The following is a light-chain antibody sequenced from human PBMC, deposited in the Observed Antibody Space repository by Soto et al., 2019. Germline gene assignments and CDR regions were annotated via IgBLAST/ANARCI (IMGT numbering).Light chain of an antibody. J-gene: IGKJ2*01. CDR3: QHYDSYPYT. CDR1: QDVSHW. Sequence: DIHMHQTPSTLSASVGDRVTITCRASQDVSHWLAWYQQKPGQAPKLVIYKASSLESGVPSRFSGRGSGTEFTLTIRDLQPDDFATYYCQHYDSYPYTFGQGTSLEIK. CDR2: KAS. V-gene: IGKV1-5*03.